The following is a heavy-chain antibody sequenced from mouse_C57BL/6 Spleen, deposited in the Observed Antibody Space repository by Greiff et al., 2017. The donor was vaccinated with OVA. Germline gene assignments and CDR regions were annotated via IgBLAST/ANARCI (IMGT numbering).Heavy chain of an antibody. V-gene: IGHV1-82*01. D-gene: IGHD2-13*01. J-gene: IGHJ2*01. Sequence: VKLQESGPELVKPGASVKISCKASGYAFSSSWMNWVKQRPGKGLEWIGRIYPGDGDTNYNGKFKGKATLTADKSSSTAYMQLSSLTSEDSAVYFCARWLTYYTDYWGQGTTLTVSS. CDR1: GYAFSSSW. CDR3: ARWLTYYTDY. CDR2: IYPGDGDT.